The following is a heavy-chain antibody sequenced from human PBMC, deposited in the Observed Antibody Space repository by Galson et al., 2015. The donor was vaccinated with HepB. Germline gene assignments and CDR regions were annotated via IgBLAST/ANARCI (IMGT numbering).Heavy chain of an antibody. CDR3: ARERSGTYGAFDL. CDR1: GFIFSSYG. Sequence: SLRLSCAASGFIFSSYGMTWVRQAPGKGLEWVSYISSSADTIYYAHSVKGRFTISRDNAKNSLYMQMNSLRAEDTAVYYCARERSGTYGAFDLWGQGTMVTVSS. CDR2: ISSSADTI. D-gene: IGHD1-26*01. V-gene: IGHV3-48*03. J-gene: IGHJ3*01.